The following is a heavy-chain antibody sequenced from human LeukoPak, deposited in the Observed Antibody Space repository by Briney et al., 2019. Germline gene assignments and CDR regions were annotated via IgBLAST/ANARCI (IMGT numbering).Heavy chain of an antibody. CDR3: VREGKLRFSDWFPASLYP. CDR1: GYTFTDYG. CDR2: ISATNGNT. V-gene: IGHV1-18*01. D-gene: IGHD3-3*01. Sequence: GASVKVSCKASGYTFTDYGINWVRQAPGQGLEWMGWISATNGNTNYAQKFQGRVTMTTDTSTSTAYMELRSLRFDDTAVYYCVREGKLRFSDWFPASLYPWGQGTLVTVSS. J-gene: IGHJ5*02.